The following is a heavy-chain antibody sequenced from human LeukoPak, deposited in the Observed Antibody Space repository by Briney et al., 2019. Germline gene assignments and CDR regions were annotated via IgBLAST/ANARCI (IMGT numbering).Heavy chain of an antibody. V-gene: IGHV1-2*02. CDR2: INPNSGGT. D-gene: IGHD1-26*01. Sequence: ASVKVSCKASGYTFTSYDINWVRQATGQGLEWMGWINPNSGGTNYAQKFQGRVTMTRDTSISTAYMELSRLRSDDTAVYYCARDRNSGSYYWFDPWGQGTLVTVSS. CDR1: GYTFTSYD. J-gene: IGHJ5*02. CDR3: ARDRNSGSYYWFDP.